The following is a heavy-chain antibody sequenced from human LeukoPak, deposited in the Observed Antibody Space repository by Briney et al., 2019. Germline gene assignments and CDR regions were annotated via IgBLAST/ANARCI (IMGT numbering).Heavy chain of an antibody. Sequence: GGSLRLSCAASGFTFSSYAMHWVRQAPGKGPEWVAVISYDGSNKYYADSVKGRFTISRDNSKNTLYLQMNSLRAEDTAVYYCARDGYYGSWSYFHYWGQGTLVTVSS. CDR3: ARDGYYGSWSYFHY. CDR2: ISYDGSNK. D-gene: IGHD3-10*01. J-gene: IGHJ4*02. V-gene: IGHV3-30-3*01. CDR1: GFTFSSYA.